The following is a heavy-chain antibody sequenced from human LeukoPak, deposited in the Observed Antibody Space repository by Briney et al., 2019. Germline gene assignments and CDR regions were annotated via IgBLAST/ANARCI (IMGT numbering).Heavy chain of an antibody. J-gene: IGHJ4*02. V-gene: IGHV5-51*01. Sequence: GESLKISCKGSGYSFTTYWIARVRQMPGKGLEWMGIIYPGDSDTRYSPSFQGQVTISADKSITTAYLQWSSLKASDTAMYYCARQVGAPHTFDYWGQGTLVTVSS. CDR1: GYSFTTYW. CDR3: ARQVGAPHTFDY. D-gene: IGHD1-26*01. CDR2: IYPGDSDT.